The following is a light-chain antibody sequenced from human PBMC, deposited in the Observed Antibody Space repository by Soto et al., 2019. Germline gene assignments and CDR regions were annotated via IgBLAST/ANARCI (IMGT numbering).Light chain of an antibody. Sequence: DIQMTQSPSAMSSSVGDIFTISCRASQGINDNLAWFQQKPGQVPKRLIYGAFSLQRGVPSRFSGSGSGTEFTLTISSLQPEDFATYYCLQHNTFPWTFGQGTKVDIK. CDR2: GAF. J-gene: IGKJ1*01. V-gene: IGKV1-17*03. CDR1: QGINDN. CDR3: LQHNTFPWT.